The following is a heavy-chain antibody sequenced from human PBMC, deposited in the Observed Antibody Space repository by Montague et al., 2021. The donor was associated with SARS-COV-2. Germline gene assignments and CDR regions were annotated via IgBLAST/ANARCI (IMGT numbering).Heavy chain of an antibody. Sequence: SLRLSFSASGFTFRSYGMSWVRQAPGKGLEWVSGITGSGGSTYYADSVKGRFTISRDNSKNTLYLQMNSLRAEDTAVYYCAKGYYYDTSGYLHPFDYWGQGTLVTVSS. D-gene: IGHD3-22*01. V-gene: IGHV3-23*01. CDR1: GFTFRSYG. CDR2: ITGSGGST. J-gene: IGHJ4*02. CDR3: AKGYYYDTSGYLHPFDY.